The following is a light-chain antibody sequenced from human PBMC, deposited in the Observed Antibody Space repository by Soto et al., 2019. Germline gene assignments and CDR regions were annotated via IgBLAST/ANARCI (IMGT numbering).Light chain of an antibody. CDR1: SSNIGAGYD. V-gene: IGLV1-40*01. J-gene: IGLJ1*01. Sequence: QSVLTQPPSVSGAPGQRVTISCTGSSSNIGAGYDVHWYQQLPGTAPKLLIYGNSNRPSGVPVRFSGSKSGTSASLALTGRQAEDEADYYCQSYDSSLSGSNVFGTGTKVTVL. CDR3: QSYDSSLSGSNV. CDR2: GNS.